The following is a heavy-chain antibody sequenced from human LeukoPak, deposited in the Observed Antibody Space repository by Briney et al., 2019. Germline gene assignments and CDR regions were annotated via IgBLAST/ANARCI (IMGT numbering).Heavy chain of an antibody. V-gene: IGHV4-34*01. CDR1: GGSFSGYY. D-gene: IGHD1-20*01. J-gene: IGHJ4*02. Sequence: SDTLSLTCALYGGSFSGYYWSGIRQPPGKGREWVGEINHSGSTNDYSSCKSRVTISEDTSKNQFAPKLSSVTAADTAVYYCAMILGITEPGGDYWGQGTLVTVSS. CDR2: INHSGST. CDR3: AMILGITEPGGDY.